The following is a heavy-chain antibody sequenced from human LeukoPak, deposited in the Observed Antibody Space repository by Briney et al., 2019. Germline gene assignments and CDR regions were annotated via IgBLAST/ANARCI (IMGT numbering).Heavy chain of an antibody. CDR1: GYTLTELS. CDR2: FDPEDGET. J-gene: IGHJ6*03. Sequence: ASVKVSCKVSGYTLTELSMHWVRQAPGKGPEWMGGFDPEDGETIYAQKFQGRVTMTEDTSTDTAYMELSSLRSEDTAVYYCATDRSGWSDYYYYMDVWGKGTTVTVSS. V-gene: IGHV1-24*01. D-gene: IGHD6-19*01. CDR3: ATDRSGWSDYYYYMDV.